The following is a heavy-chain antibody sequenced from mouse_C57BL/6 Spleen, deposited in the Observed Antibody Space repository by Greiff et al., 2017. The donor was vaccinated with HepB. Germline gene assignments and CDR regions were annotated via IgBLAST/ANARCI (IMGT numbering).Heavy chain of an antibody. CDR3: ARDQAYYSKGY. CDR1: GYSITSGYY. Sequence: ESGPGLVKPSQSLSLTCSVTGYSITSGYYWNWIRQFPGNKLEWMGYISYDGSNNYNPSLKNRISITRDTSKNQFFLKLNSVTTEDTATYYCARDQAYYSKGYWGQGTTLTVSS. J-gene: IGHJ2*01. V-gene: IGHV3-6*01. CDR2: ISYDGSN. D-gene: IGHD2-5*01.